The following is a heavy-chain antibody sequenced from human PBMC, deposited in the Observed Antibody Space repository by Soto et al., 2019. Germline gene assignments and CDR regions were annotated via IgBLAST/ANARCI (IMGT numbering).Heavy chain of an antibody. V-gene: IGHV4-59*01. CDR3: ASYHGSPYYFDY. Sequence: PSETLSLTCTVSGGSISSYYWSWIRQPPGKGLEWIGYIYYSGSTNYNPSLKSRVTISVDTSKNQFSLKLSSVTAADTAVYYCASYHGSPYYFDYRGQGTLVTVSS. J-gene: IGHJ4*02. CDR2: IYYSGST. D-gene: IGHD1-1*01. CDR1: GGSISSYY.